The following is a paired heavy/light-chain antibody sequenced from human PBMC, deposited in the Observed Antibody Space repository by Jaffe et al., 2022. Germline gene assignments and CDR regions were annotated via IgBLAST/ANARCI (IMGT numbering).Light chain of an antibody. V-gene: IGLV7-46*01. CDR2: DTN. CDR3: LLSYSGAWV. CDR1: TGPVTTTHY. Sequence: QAVVTQEPSLTVSPGGTVTLTCGSSTGPVTTTHYPYWFQQKPGQAPRTLIYDTNIKYSWTPARFFGSLLGGKGALTLSGAQPEDEADYYCLLSYSGAWVFGGGTKLTVL. J-gene: IGLJ3*02.
Heavy chain of an antibody. J-gene: IGHJ5*02. CDR2: IHWTSSSI. Sequence: EVQMVESGGGLVQPGGSLRLSCTPFGFRFSSYSMAWVRQAPGKGLEWLSYIHWTSSSIHYADSVKGRFTTSRDNARNSLYLQMDSLRAEDTAVYYCATAGSDRLSNWFDKWGQGTLVTVAS. CDR1: GFRFSSYS. CDR3: ATAGSDRLSNWFDK. D-gene: IGHD3-16*02. V-gene: IGHV3-48*01.